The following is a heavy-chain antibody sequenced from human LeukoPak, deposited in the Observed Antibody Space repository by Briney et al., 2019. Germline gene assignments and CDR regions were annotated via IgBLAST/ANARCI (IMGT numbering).Heavy chain of an antibody. Sequence: GGSLRLSCAVSGITLSNYGVSWVREALGKGLEWVAGISGSGGRTNYADSVKGRFTISRDNPKNILYLQMNSLRAEDTAVYFCAKRGVVIRVILVGFHKEAYYFDSWGQGALVTVSS. CDR1: GITLSNYG. CDR2: ISGSGGRT. J-gene: IGHJ4*02. V-gene: IGHV3-23*01. CDR3: AKRGVVIRVILVGFHKEAYYFDS. D-gene: IGHD3-22*01.